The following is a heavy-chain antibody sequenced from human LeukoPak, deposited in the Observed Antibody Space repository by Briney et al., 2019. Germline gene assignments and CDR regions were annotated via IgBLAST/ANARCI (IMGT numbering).Heavy chain of an antibody. Sequence: ASVKVSCKASGGTFSSYAISWVRQAPGQGLEWMGGIIPIFGTANYAQKFQGRVTITADESTSTAYMELSSLRSEDTAVYYCARDRSRNMDVWGKGTTVTVSS. V-gene: IGHV1-69*13. CDR2: IIPIFGTA. CDR3: ARDRSRNMDV. CDR1: GGTFSSYA. J-gene: IGHJ6*03.